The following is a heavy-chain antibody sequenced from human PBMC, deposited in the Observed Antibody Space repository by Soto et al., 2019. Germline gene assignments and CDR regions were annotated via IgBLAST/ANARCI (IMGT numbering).Heavy chain of an antibody. Sequence: EVQLVESGGGLVQPGGSLRLSCAASGFTVSSNYTSWVRQAPGKGLEWVSVIYSGGSTYYADSVKGRFTISRDNSKNTLYLQMNSLRAEDTAVYYCAGWGIAVAGTPNDYWGQGTLVTVSS. V-gene: IGHV3-66*01. CDR2: IYSGGST. D-gene: IGHD6-19*01. CDR1: GFTVSSNY. J-gene: IGHJ4*02. CDR3: AGWGIAVAGTPNDY.